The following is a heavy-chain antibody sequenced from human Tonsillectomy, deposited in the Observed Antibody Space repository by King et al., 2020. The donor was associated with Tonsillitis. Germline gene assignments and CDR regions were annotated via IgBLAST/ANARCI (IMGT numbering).Heavy chain of an antibody. J-gene: IGHJ4*02. V-gene: IGHV4-59*01. CDR3: ATSRVYDSSGYFDY. CDR1: GGSISSYY. D-gene: IGHD3-22*01. CDR2: IYYSGST. Sequence: VQLQESGPGLVKPSETLSLTCTVSGGSISSYYWSWIRQPPGKGLEWIGYIYYSGSTNYNPYLKSRVTISVDTSKNQFSLKLTSVTAADTAVYYCATSRVYDSSGYFDYWGQGTLVTVSS.